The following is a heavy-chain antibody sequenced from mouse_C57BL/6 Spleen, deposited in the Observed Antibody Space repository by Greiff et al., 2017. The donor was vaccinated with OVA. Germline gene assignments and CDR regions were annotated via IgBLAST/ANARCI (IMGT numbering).Heavy chain of an antibody. CDR3: AREGVLRLYYFDY. V-gene: IGHV1-82*01. CDR1: GYAFSSSW. CDR2: IYPGDGDT. D-gene: IGHD1-1*01. Sequence: VQLQQSGPELVKPGASVKISCKASGYAFSSSWMNWVKQRPGKGLEWIGRIYPGDGDTNYNGKFKGKATLTADKSSSTAYMQLSSLTSEDSAVYFCAREGVLRLYYFDYWGQGTTLTVSS. J-gene: IGHJ2*01.